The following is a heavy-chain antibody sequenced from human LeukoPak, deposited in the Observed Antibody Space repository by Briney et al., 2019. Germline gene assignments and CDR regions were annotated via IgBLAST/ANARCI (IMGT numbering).Heavy chain of an antibody. D-gene: IGHD6-19*01. V-gene: IGHV4-39*01. Sequence: SETLSLTCTVSAASITSSSYDCGRIRQPPGKGLEWIGRLYYSGNTYYNPSLKSRVTISVHTTKNQFSLNLSSVPGADRAVHYCGRQSDSAWYPYFQHWGQGTLVTVSS. CDR1: AASITSSSYD. CDR2: LYYSGNT. J-gene: IGHJ1*01. CDR3: GRQSDSAWYPYFQH.